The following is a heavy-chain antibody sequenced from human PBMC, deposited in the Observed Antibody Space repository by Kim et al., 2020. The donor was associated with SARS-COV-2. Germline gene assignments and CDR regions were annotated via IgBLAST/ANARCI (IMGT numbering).Heavy chain of an antibody. V-gene: IGHV4-61*01. J-gene: IGHJ4*02. CDR1: GGSVRSVSSY. D-gene: IGHD3-22*01. CDR3: VKASGYYDTSGFSGAAYFDD. Sequence: SETLSLTCIVSGGSVRSVSSYWNWIRQTPGKGLEWIGYIYHSGTTNFNPSLKSRMNITVDTSKNQFSLKLTSVAAADTAIYYCVKASGYYDTSGFSGAAYFDDLGQGILVTVSS. CDR2: IYHSGTT.